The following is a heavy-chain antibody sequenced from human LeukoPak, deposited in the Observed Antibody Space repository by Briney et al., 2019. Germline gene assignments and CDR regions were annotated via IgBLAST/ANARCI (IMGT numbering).Heavy chain of an antibody. V-gene: IGHV3-30-3*01. D-gene: IGHD6-19*01. CDR2: ILNDGGNK. J-gene: IGHJ4*02. Sequence: GGSLRLSCAASGFTFSNAWMSWVRQAPCKGLEWVALILNDGGNKYYADSVKGRFTVSRDNSKNTLYLQMNSLRAEDTAIYYCARDKGYTSGRAFDYWGQGTLVTVSS. CDR1: GFTFSNAW. CDR3: ARDKGYTSGRAFDY.